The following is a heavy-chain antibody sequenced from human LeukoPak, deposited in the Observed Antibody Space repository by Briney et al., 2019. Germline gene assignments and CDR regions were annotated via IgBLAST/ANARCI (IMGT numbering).Heavy chain of an antibody. D-gene: IGHD1-26*01. Sequence: PSETLSLTCTVSGGSVTSGSYYWSWIRQPPGKGLEWIGYIYYSGSTDYNPSLKSRVTISVDTSKNQFSLKLSSVTAADTAVYYCAREAHKWELRWFDPWGQGTLVTVSS. CDR3: AREAHKWELRWFDP. CDR1: GGSVTSGSYY. V-gene: IGHV4-61*01. J-gene: IGHJ5*02. CDR2: IYYSGST.